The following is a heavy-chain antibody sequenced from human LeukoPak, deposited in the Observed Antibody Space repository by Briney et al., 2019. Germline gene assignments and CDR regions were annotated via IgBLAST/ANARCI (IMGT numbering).Heavy chain of an antibody. D-gene: IGHD4-17*01. CDR3: ARYRPSGRYGDYDYFDY. Sequence: GESLKISCKGSGYGFTSYWIGWVRQMPGKGLEWMGIIYPGDSDTRYSPSFQGQVTISADKSISTAYLQWSSLKASDTAMYYCARYRPSGRYGDYDYFDYWGQGTLVTVSS. CDR2: IYPGDSDT. V-gene: IGHV5-51*01. J-gene: IGHJ4*02. CDR1: GYGFTSYW.